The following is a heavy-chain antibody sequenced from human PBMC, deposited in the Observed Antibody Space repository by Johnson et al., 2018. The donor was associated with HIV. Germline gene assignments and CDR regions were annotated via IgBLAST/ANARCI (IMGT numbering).Heavy chain of an antibody. CDR3: ARDRQGGYSYGTVDAFDI. D-gene: IGHD5-18*01. CDR2: LFSGGSI. V-gene: IGHV3-66*01. Sequence: VQLVESGGGLVQPGGSLRLSCAASGFTVSSYYMSWVRQAPGKGLEWVSVLFSGGSIYFADSVKGRFTISRDNSKNTVYLQMNSLGPDDTAVYYCARDRQGGYSYGTVDAFDIWGQGTMVIVSS. CDR1: GFTVSSYY. J-gene: IGHJ3*02.